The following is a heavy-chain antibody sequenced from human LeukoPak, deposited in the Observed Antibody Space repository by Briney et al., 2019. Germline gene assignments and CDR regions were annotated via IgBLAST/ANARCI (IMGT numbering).Heavy chain of an antibody. D-gene: IGHD3-22*01. CDR1: GYTFTSYG. CDR2: ISAYNGNT. V-gene: IGHV1-18*01. J-gene: IGHJ3*02. Sequence: ASVKVSCKASGYTFTSYGISWVRQAPGQGLEWMGWISAYNGNTNYAQKLQGRVTMTTDTSTSTAYMELRSLRSDDTAVYYCARDGYYYDSSGRNDAFDIWGQGTMVTVSS. CDR3: ARDGYYYDSSGRNDAFDI.